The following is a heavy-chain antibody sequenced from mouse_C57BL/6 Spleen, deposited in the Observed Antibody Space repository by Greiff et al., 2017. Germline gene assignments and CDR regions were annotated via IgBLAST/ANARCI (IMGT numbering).Heavy chain of an antibody. CDR1: GYTFTDYE. CDR3: TCTVVAPFDY. D-gene: IGHD1-1*01. CDR2: IDPETGGT. J-gene: IGHJ2*01. V-gene: IGHV1-15*01. Sequence: QVQLQQSGAELVRPGASVTLSCKASGYTFTDYEMHWVKQTPVHGLEWIGAIDPETGGTAYNQKFKGKAILTADKSSSTAYMGLRSLTSEDSAVYYCTCTVVAPFDYWGQGTTLTVSS.